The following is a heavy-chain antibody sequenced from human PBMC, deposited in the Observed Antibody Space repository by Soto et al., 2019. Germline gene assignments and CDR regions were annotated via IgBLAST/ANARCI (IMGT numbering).Heavy chain of an antibody. Sequence: QVQLQESGPGLVMPSGTLSLTCTVSGASVTNDNWWSWVRQSPEKGLEWIGEVYRRGDTNYNPSLRSRVTISLDVPKNQVSLTITSLTAADTAVYYCARDRPGPYTPFFDQWGQGVLVTVSS. CDR1: GASVTNDNW. V-gene: IGHV4-4*02. CDR3: ARDRPGPYTPFFDQ. CDR2: VYRRGDT. J-gene: IGHJ4*02. D-gene: IGHD2-15*01.